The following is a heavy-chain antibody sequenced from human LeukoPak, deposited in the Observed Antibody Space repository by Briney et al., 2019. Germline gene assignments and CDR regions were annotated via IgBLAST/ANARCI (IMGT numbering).Heavy chain of an antibody. D-gene: IGHD2-2*01. Sequence: TGGSLRLSCAASGFTFSSYGMDWVRQAPGKGLEWVAFIRYDGSNKYYADSVKGRFTISRDNSKDTLYLQMNSLRAEDTAVYYCAKGQHKARADYYMDVWGKGTTVTVSS. CDR2: IRYDGSNK. CDR3: AKGQHKARADYYMDV. J-gene: IGHJ6*03. V-gene: IGHV3-30*02. CDR1: GFTFSSYG.